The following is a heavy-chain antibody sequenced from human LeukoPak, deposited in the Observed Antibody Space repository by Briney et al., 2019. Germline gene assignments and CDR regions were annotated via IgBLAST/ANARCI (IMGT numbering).Heavy chain of an antibody. CDR1: GGSISSYY. V-gene: IGHV4-59*01. CDR2: IYYSGST. D-gene: IGHD6-19*01. J-gene: IGHJ6*02. Sequence: PSETLSLTCTVSGGSISSYYWSWLRQPPGKGLEWIGYIYYSGSTNYNPSLRSRVTISVDTSKNQFSLKLSSVTAADTAVYYCARDHGGSGRYHPYYYYGMDVWGQGTTVTVSS. CDR3: ARDHGGSGRYHPYYYYGMDV.